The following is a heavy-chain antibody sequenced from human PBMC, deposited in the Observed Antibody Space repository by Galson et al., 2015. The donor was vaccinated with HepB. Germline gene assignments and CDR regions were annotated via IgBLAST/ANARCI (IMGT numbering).Heavy chain of an antibody. J-gene: IGHJ4*02. Sequence: SLRLSCAASKFTLSSYWMGWVRQTPGKGLEWVANIKQDGSEKYYADAVKGRFTISRDNAKNSLYLQINSLRDDDTAVYYCARVFRYFDWLFDSWGQGTLVIVSS. D-gene: IGHD3-9*01. CDR1: KFTLSSYW. CDR3: ARVFRYFDWLFDS. CDR2: IKQDGSEK. V-gene: IGHV3-7*03.